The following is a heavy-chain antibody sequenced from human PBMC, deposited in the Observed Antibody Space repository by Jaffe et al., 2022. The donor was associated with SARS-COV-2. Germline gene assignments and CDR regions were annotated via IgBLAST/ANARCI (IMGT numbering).Heavy chain of an antibody. CDR1: GDSLSPYY. CDR3: ARSTWLPLLDY. V-gene: IGHV4-59*12. J-gene: IGHJ4*02. Sequence: QVHLQESGPRLVKPSGTLSLTCTVSGDSLSPYYWAWIRQPPGKGLEWIGYIYYKGSSNYSPSLRGRVTISIDTSKNQFSLNLTSVTAADTAVYYCARSTWLPLLDYWGQATLVTVSS. D-gene: IGHD5-12*01. CDR2: IYYKGSS.